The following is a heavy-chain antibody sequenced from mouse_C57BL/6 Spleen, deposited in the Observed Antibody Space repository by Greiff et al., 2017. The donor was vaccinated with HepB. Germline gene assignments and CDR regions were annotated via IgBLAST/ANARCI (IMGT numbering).Heavy chain of an antibody. CDR3: TTHYSNLGGYFDS. CDR2: IDPEDGDT. CDR1: GFNIKDYY. D-gene: IGHD2-5*01. Sequence: EVQLQQSGAELVRPGASVKLSCTASGFNIKDYYMHWVKQRPEQGLEWIGRIDPEDGDTEYAPKFQGKATMTADTSSNTAYLQLSSLTSEYTAVYYCTTHYSNLGGYFDSWGQGTTLPVSS. V-gene: IGHV14-1*01. J-gene: IGHJ2*01.